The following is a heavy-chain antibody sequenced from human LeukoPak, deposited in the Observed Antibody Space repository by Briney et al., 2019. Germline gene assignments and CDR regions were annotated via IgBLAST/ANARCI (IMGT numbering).Heavy chain of an antibody. D-gene: IGHD3-22*01. J-gene: IGHJ4*02. CDR2: INPSGGST. CDR1: GYTFTSYY. CDR3: ARDSRPSYDSSGYYYPGDY. Sequence: ASVKVSCKASGYTFTSYYMHWVRQAPGQGLEWMAIINPSGGSTSYAQKFQGRVTMTRDTSTSTVYMELGSLRSEDTAVYYCARDSRPSYDSSGYYYPGDYWGQGTLVTVSS. V-gene: IGHV1-46*01.